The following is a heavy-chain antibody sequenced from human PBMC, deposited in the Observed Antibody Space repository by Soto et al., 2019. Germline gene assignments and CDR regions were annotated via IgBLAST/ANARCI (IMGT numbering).Heavy chain of an antibody. CDR3: ARVHSIYDFWSGSTRAAYYYYGMDV. J-gene: IGHJ6*02. D-gene: IGHD3-3*01. Sequence: GGSLRLSCAASGFTFSSYAMHWVRRAPGKGLEWVAVISYDGSNKYYADSVKGRFTISRDNSKNTLYLQMNSLRAEDTAVYYCARVHSIYDFWSGSTRAAYYYYGMDVWGQGTTVTVSS. V-gene: IGHV3-30-3*01. CDR2: ISYDGSNK. CDR1: GFTFSSYA.